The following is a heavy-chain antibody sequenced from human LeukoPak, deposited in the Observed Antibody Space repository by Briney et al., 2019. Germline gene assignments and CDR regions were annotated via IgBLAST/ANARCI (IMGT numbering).Heavy chain of an antibody. CDR3: ARARLRGVISSFWFDP. CDR2: INPNSGGT. CDR1: GYTFTGYY. V-gene: IGHV1-2*02. J-gene: IGHJ5*02. D-gene: IGHD3-10*01. Sequence: GASVKVSCKASGYTFTGYYMHWVRQAPGQGLEWMGWINPNSGGTNYAQKFQGRVTMTRDTSISTAYMELSSLRSEDTAVYYCARARLRGVISSFWFDPWGQGTLATVSS.